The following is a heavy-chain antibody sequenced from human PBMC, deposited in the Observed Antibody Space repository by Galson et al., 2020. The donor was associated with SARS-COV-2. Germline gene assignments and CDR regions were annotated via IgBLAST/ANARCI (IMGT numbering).Heavy chain of an antibody. V-gene: IGHV3-30*01. J-gene: IGHJ2*01. CDR3: VRDWKYYDILTVDYSGRPSEWYFDL. CDR2: ISYDGSNN. Sequence: GGTLRLTCAASGFTFSSYDMPRVRQAPGKGLEWVAVISYDGSNNYYAASVKGRITNSRDNSKHTPYLQMNSQSAEGAAVYYCVRDWKYYDILTVDYSGRPSEWYFDLRCRGTLVTVSS. D-gene: IGHD3-9*01. CDR1: GFTFSSYD.